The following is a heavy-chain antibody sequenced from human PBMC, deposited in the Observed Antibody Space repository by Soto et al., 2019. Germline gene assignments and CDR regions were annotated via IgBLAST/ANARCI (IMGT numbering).Heavy chain of an antibody. CDR1: GGSISRDRYY. Sequence: SETRSLTCTVSGGSISRDRYYWCWIRQHPGKGLEWIGYIYYSGSTYYNPSLKSRVTISVDTSKNQFSLKLSSVTAADTAVYYCAGRLRPKRLSYCGQGTLVPV. CDR2: IYYSGST. V-gene: IGHV4-31*03. D-gene: IGHD4-17*01. J-gene: IGHJ1*01. CDR3: AGRLRPKRLSY.